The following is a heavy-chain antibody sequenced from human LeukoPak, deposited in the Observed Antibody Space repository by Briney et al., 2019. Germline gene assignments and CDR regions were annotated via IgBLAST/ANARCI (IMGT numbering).Heavy chain of an antibody. CDR1: GYTFTSYD. CDR2: MNPNSGNT. D-gene: IGHD3-22*01. Sequence: GASVKVSCKAAGYTFTSYDINWVRQANGQGLEWMGWMNPNSGNTGYAQKFQGRVTMTRNTSISTAYMELSSLRSEDTAVYYCARVNYYDSSGFPAAFDIWGQGTMVTVSS. V-gene: IGHV1-8*01. J-gene: IGHJ3*02. CDR3: ARVNYYDSSGFPAAFDI.